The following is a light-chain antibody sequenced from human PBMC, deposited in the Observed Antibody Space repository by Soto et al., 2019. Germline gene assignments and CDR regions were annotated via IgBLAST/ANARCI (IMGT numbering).Light chain of an antibody. V-gene: IGKV3-20*01. CDR1: QSVSSSY. CDR3: QQYYSTPRT. CDR2: GAS. J-gene: IGKJ4*02. Sequence: EIVMTQSPFSLSASAGERATLTCRASQSVSSSYLAWYQQKPGQAPRLLIYGASSRATGIPGRFSGSGSGTDFTLTISSPEPEDFAAYYCQQYYSTPRTFGGGTKVDIK.